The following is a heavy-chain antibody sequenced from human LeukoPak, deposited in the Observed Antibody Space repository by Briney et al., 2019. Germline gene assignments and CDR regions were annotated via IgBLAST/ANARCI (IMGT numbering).Heavy chain of an antibody. J-gene: IGHJ4*02. CDR2: IIPILGIA. D-gene: IGHD3-3*01. CDR1: GGTFSSYA. Sequence: GASVKVSCKASGGTFSSYAISWVRQAPGQGLEWMGRIIPILGIANYAQKFQGRVTITADKSTSTAYMELSSLRSEDTAVYYCATVEYYDFWSGYPRMYYFDYWGQGTLVTVSS. V-gene: IGHV1-69*04. CDR3: ATVEYYDFWSGYPRMYYFDY.